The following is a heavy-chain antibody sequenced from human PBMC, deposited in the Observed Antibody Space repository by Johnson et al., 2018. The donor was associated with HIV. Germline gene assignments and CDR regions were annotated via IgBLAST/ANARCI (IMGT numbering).Heavy chain of an antibody. J-gene: IGHJ3*02. Sequence: QMLLVESGGGLVQPGGSLRLSCAASGFTFSGYAMHWVRQVPGKGLEWVAVIWYDGSNKYYADSVKGRFTISRDNSKNPLYLQMNSLRAEDTAVYYCAKGKSGSYWIGGDAFDIWGQGTMVTVSS. D-gene: IGHD1-26*01. CDR2: IWYDGSNK. V-gene: IGHV3-33*06. CDR3: AKGKSGSYWIGGDAFDI. CDR1: GFTFSGYA.